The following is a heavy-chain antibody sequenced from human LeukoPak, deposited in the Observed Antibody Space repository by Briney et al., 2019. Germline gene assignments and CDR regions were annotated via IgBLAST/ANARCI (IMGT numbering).Heavy chain of an antibody. Sequence: GGSLRLSCAASGFTFSSYAMHWVRQAPGKGLEYVSAISSNGGSTYYANSVKGRFTISRDNSKNTLYLQMSSLRAEDMAVYYCARLGVGDAFDIWGQGTMVTVSS. CDR2: ISSNGGST. J-gene: IGHJ3*02. CDR1: GFTFSSYA. D-gene: IGHD1-26*01. V-gene: IGHV3-64*01. CDR3: ARLGVGDAFDI.